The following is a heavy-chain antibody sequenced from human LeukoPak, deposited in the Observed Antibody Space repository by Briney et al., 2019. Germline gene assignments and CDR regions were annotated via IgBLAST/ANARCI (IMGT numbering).Heavy chain of an antibody. J-gene: IGHJ6*03. V-gene: IGHV4-4*07. Sequence: PSETLSLTCTVSGGSISSYYWSWIRQPAGKGLEWIGRIYTSGSTNYNPSLKSRVTMSVDTSKNQFSLKLSSVTAAATAVYYCARDQGIAVAGTYYYYYYMDVWGKGTTVTISS. CDR3: ARDQGIAVAGTYYYYYYMDV. CDR2: IYTSGST. D-gene: IGHD6-19*01. CDR1: GGSISSYY.